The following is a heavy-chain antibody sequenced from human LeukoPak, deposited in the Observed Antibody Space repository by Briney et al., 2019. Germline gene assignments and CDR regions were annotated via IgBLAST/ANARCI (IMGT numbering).Heavy chain of an antibody. CDR2: FSSGSIYA. Sequence: GGSLRLSCAASGFTFSRHGMNWVRRAPGKGLEWISSFSSGSIYAHYSDSVEGRFSISRDDANSFLYLQMSSLRAEDTAVYYCARESYDRSGNYPRDFDSWGQGTLVTVSS. CDR3: ARESYDRSGNYPRDFDS. D-gene: IGHD3-22*01. V-gene: IGHV3-21*01. J-gene: IGHJ4*02. CDR1: GFTFSRHG.